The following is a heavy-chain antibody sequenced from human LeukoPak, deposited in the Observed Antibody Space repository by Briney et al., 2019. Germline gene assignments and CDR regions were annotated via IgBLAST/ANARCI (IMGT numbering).Heavy chain of an antibody. V-gene: IGHV3-7*01. CDR2: VKEDGTEK. CDR1: GFTFSGYW. CDR3: VRDYYVNSGYYSTFDY. D-gene: IGHD3-22*01. Sequence: GGSLRLSCAASGFTFSGYWMSWVRQSPGKGLEWVANVKEDGTEKYYVESVEGRFTISRDNAKNSLDLHMNSLRAEDTAVYYCVRDYYVNSGYYSTFDYWGQGTLVTVSS. J-gene: IGHJ4*02.